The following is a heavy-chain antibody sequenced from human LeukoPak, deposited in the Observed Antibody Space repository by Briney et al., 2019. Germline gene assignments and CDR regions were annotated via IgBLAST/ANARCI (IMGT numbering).Heavy chain of an antibody. CDR3: ANLPNSSPYYYYGMDV. CDR2: FSGSGDST. D-gene: IGHD6-13*01. Sequence: GGSLRLSCAASGFTFSSYGMSWVRQAPGKGLEWVSVFSGSGDSTYYADSVKGRFTISRDNSKNTLYLQMNSLRAEDTAVYYCANLPNSSPYYYYGMDVWGQGTTVTVSS. CDR1: GFTFSSYG. J-gene: IGHJ6*02. V-gene: IGHV3-23*01.